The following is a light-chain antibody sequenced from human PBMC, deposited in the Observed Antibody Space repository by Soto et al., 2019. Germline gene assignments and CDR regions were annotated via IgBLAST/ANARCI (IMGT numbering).Light chain of an antibody. Sequence: SSELTQPLSVSVALGQTARITCGGNNIGSKNVHWYQQKPGQAPVLVIYRDSNRPSGIPERFSGSNSGNTATLTISRAQAGDEADYYCQVWDSSGVFGTGTKVTVL. J-gene: IGLJ1*01. V-gene: IGLV3-9*01. CDR1: NIGSKN. CDR2: RDS. CDR3: QVWDSSGV.